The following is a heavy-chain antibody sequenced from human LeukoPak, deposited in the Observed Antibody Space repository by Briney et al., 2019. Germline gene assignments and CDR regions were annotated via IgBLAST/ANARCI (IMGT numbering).Heavy chain of an antibody. CDR3: ARDLWGTSGYRFDY. J-gene: IGHJ4*02. Sequence: GGSLRLSCAASGFTFSSYGMNWVRQAPGQGLEWVSCISSTSGTIYYADSVKGRFTISRDNAKTSLYLQMDSLRDEDTAVYYCARDLWGTSGYRFDYWGPGTLVTVSS. D-gene: IGHD3-22*01. CDR2: ISSTSGTI. CDR1: GFTFSSYG. V-gene: IGHV3-48*02.